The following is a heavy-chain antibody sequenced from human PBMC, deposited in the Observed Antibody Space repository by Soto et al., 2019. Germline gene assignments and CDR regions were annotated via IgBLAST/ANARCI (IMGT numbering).Heavy chain of an antibody. CDR3: ATYWGTESHTFWFDL. CDR1: GDSISSGGYY. J-gene: IGHJ5*02. CDR2: IYYGGST. Sequence: SETLSLTCTVSGDSISSGGYYWSWIRQHPGKGLEWIGYIYYGGSTSYNPYLKSRVTISIDMSKNQFPLKLNSLTAADTAVYYCATYWGTESHTFWFDLWGRGAQVTVSS. V-gene: IGHV4-31*03. D-gene: IGHD3-16*01.